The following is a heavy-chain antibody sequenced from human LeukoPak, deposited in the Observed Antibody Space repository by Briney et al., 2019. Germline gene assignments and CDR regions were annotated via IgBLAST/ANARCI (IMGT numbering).Heavy chain of an antibody. D-gene: IGHD3-9*01. CDR3: ARDGTYYDILTGYHLDLFDY. CDR2: IGTAGDT. Sequence: GGSLRLSCAASGFTFSDYDMHWVRQATGKGLEWVSAIGTAGDTYYTGSVKGRFTISRENAKNSLYLQMNSLRAEDTAVYYCARDGTYYDILTGYHLDLFDYWGQGTLVTVSS. V-gene: IGHV3-13*01. CDR1: GFTFSDYD. J-gene: IGHJ4*02.